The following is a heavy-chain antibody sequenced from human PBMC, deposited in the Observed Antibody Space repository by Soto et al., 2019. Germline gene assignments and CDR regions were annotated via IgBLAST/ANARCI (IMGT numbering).Heavy chain of an antibody. Sequence: SETLSLTCAVYGGSFSGYYWSWIRQPPGKGLEWIGEINHSGSTNYNPSLKSRVTISVDTSKNQFSLKLRSVTAADTAVYHCERVAAGMGSNYYDYGMDVCGQGTTVT. CDR3: ERVAAGMGSNYYDYGMDV. V-gene: IGHV4-34*01. CDR2: INHSGST. CDR1: GGSFSGYY. D-gene: IGHD6-25*01. J-gene: IGHJ6*02.